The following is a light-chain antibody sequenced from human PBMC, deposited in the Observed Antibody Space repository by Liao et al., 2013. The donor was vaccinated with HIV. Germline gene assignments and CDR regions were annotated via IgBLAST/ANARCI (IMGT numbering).Light chain of an antibody. Sequence: SYELTQPPSVSVAPGKTAKITCGGNNVGSKSVHWYQQKPGQAPVLVIYYDSDRPSGIPERFSGSNSGNTATLSISRVEAGDEADYYCQVWDSNSDHPYVFGTGTKVTVV. V-gene: IGLV3-21*01. CDR3: QVWDSNSDHPYV. J-gene: IGLJ1*01. CDR1: NVGSKS. CDR2: YDS.